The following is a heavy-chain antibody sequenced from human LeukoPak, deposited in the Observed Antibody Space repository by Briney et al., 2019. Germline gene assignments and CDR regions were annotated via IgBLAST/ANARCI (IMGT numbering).Heavy chain of an antibody. Sequence: ASVKVSCKASGYTFSSYGISWVRQAPGQGLEWMGWISAYDGKANYAQKLQGRVTMTTDTSTSTAYMELRGLRSDDTAVYYCAREVADYYDSSGYYYAEYFQHWGQGTLVTVSS. CDR1: GYTFSSYG. V-gene: IGHV1-18*01. CDR3: AREVADYYDSSGYYYAEYFQH. J-gene: IGHJ1*01. CDR2: ISAYDGKA. D-gene: IGHD3-22*01.